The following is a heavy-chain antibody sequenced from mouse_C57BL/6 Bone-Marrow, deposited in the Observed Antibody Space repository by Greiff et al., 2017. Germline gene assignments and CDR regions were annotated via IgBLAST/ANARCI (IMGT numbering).Heavy chain of an antibody. J-gene: IGHJ4*01. V-gene: IGHV5-17*01. Sequence: EVKLMESGGGLVKPGGSLKLSCAASGFTFSDYGMHWVRQAPEKGLEWVAYISSGSSTIYYADTVKGRFTISRDNAENTLFLQITSLRSEDTAVYYCARPYCYGRGENAMDYWGQGTTVTVSS. CDR3: ARPYCYGRGENAMDY. CDR2: ISSGSSTI. CDR1: GFTFSDYG. D-gene: IGHD1-1*01.